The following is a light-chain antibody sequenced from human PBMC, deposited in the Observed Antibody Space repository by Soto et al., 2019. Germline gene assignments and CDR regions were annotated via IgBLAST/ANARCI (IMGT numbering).Light chain of an antibody. CDR1: QSISNW. CDR3: QQYQSFSHT. V-gene: IGKV1-5*03. J-gene: IGKJ4*01. CDR2: TTS. Sequence: DIQMTQSPSTLPASVGDRVTITCPASQSISNWMAWYQQKPGKAPKLLTYTTSNLERRVPLRLRGSGYGTEFSLSTSGLQPDDCATYYCQQYQSFSHTFGGGTKVDIK.